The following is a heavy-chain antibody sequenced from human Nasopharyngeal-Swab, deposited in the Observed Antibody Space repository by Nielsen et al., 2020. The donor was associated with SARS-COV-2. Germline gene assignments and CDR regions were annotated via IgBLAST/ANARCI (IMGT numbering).Heavy chain of an antibody. J-gene: IGHJ6*02. CDR2: ISYDGSNK. D-gene: IGHD2-15*01. Sequence: WIRQPPGKGLEWVAVISYDGSNKYYADSVKGRFTISRDNSKNTLYLQMNSLRAEDTDVYYCARDHLYCSGGSCYRNYYGMDVWGQGTTVTVSS. CDR3: ARDHLYCSGGSCYRNYYGMDV. V-gene: IGHV3-30-3*01.